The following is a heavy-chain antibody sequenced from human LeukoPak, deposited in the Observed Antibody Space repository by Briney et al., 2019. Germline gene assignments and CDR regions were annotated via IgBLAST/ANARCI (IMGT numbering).Heavy chain of an antibody. D-gene: IGHD3-9*01. CDR2: INTNTGNP. CDR1: GYTFTSYA. J-gene: IGHJ4*02. Sequence: ASVKVSCKASGYTFTSYAMNWVRQAPGQGLEWMGWINTNTGNPTYAQGFTGRFVFSLDTSVSTAYLQISSLKAEDTAVYYCARVELRYFDWLLYEKYYFDYWGQGTLVTVSS. CDR3: ARVELRYFDWLLYEKYYFDY. V-gene: IGHV7-4-1*02.